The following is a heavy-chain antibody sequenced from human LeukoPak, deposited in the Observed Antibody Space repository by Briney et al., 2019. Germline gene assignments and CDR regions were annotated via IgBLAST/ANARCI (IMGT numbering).Heavy chain of an antibody. Sequence: SVKVSCKASGGTFSSYAISWVRQAPGQGLEWMGGIIPIFGTANYAQKFQGRVTITADESTSTAYMELSSLRSEDTAVYYCARAEDWWLRFGDYWGQGTLVTVSS. J-gene: IGHJ4*02. CDR3: ARAEDWWLRFGDY. V-gene: IGHV1-69*13. CDR2: IIPIFGTA. D-gene: IGHD5-12*01. CDR1: GGTFSSYA.